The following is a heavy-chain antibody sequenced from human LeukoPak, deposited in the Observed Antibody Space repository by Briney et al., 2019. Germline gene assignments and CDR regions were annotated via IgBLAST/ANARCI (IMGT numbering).Heavy chain of an antibody. CDR3: AKPLGAAGTFIFYYYYGMDV. CDR2: XXXSCGST. J-gene: IGHJ6*02. CDR1: XFXFXXXX. D-gene: IGHD6-13*01. Sequence: SGGXXRLSCAASXFXFXXXXXSWVRQAPXXXXXXXXXXXXSCGSTYYADSVKGRFTISRDNAKNTLYLQMNSLRAEDTAVYYCAKPLGAAGTFIFYYYYGMDVWGQGTTVTVSS. V-gene: IGHV3-23*01.